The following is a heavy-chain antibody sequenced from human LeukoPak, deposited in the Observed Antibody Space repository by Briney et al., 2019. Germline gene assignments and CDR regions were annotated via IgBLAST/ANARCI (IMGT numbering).Heavy chain of an antibody. CDR2: IYYSGST. CDR1: GGSLSSSSYY. Sequence: PSETLSLTCTVSGGSLSSSSYYWGWIRQPPGKGLEWIGSIYYSGSTYYNPSLKSRVTISVDTSKNQFSLKLSSVTAADTAVYYCARGWRHDYWGQGTLVTVSS. J-gene: IGHJ4*02. V-gene: IGHV4-39*07. D-gene: IGHD2-15*01. CDR3: ARGWRHDY.